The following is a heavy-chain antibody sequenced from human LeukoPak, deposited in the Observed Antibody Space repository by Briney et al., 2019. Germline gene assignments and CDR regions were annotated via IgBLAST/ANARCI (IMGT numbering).Heavy chain of an antibody. CDR2: ISYDGNNQ. CDR3: ARGQSHPTGWYLRGEAVQH. Sequence: PGRSLRLSCAASGFTFGTCNMHWIRQAPGKGLEWVAVISYDGNNQYYADSVKGRSTISRDNSKNALYLQMNSLRVDDTALHYCARGQSHPTGWYLRGEAVQHWGQGTLVTVSS. V-gene: IGHV3-30-3*01. D-gene: IGHD6-19*01. J-gene: IGHJ1*01. CDR1: GFTFGTCN.